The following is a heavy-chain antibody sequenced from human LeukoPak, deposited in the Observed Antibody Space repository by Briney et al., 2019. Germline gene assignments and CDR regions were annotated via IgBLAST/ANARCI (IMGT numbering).Heavy chain of an antibody. CDR3: ARELYSGSYYRGMVDY. CDR1: GGSISSSSYY. D-gene: IGHD1-26*01. J-gene: IGHJ4*02. V-gene: IGHV4-39*07. CDR2: IYHSGST. Sequence: SETLSLTCTVSGGSISSSSYYWGWIRQPPGKGLEWIGSIYHSGSTYYNPSLKSRVTISVDTSKNQFSLKLSSVTAADTAVYYCARELYSGSYYRGMVDYWGQGTLVTVS.